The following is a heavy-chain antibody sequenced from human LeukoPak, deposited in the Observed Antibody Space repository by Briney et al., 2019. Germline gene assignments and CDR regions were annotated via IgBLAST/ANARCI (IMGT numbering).Heavy chain of an antibody. J-gene: IGHJ6*03. CDR1: GGSISSNSCY. Sequence: SETLSLTCTVSGGSISSNSCYWAWIRQPPGKGLEWIGSIYYSGSTYYNPSLMSRVTISVDTSKNQFSLKLSSVTAADTAVYYCARADIVATMGYYYMDVWGKGTTVTVSS. CDR2: IYYSGST. V-gene: IGHV4-39*07. D-gene: IGHD5-12*01. CDR3: ARADIVATMGYYYMDV.